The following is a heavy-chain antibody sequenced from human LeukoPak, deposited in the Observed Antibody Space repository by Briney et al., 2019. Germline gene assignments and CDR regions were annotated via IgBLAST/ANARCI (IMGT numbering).Heavy chain of an antibody. Sequence: GGSLTLSCAASGFTFSSYSMNWVRQAPGKGLEWVSSISSSSSYIFYADSVKGRFTISRDNAKNSLYLQMNSLRAEDTAVYYCAREGAMAFDYWGQGTLVTVSS. J-gene: IGHJ4*02. D-gene: IGHD5-18*01. CDR2: ISSSSSYI. V-gene: IGHV3-21*01. CDR1: GFTFSSYS. CDR3: AREGAMAFDY.